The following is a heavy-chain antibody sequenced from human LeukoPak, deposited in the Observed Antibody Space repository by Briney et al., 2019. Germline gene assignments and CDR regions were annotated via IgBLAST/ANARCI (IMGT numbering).Heavy chain of an antibody. CDR2: ISSSSSTI. J-gene: IGHJ6*03. V-gene: IGHV3-48*04. CDR1: GFTFSSYG. Sequence: GRSLRLSCAASGFTFSSYGMHWVRQAPGKGLEWVSYISSSSSTIYYADSVKGRFTISRDNAKNSLYLQMNSLRAEDTAVYYCARDVYYYYYMDVWGKGTTVAVSS. CDR3: ARDVYYYYYMDV.